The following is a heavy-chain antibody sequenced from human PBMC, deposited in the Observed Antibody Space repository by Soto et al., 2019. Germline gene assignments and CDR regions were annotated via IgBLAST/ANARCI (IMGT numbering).Heavy chain of an antibody. Sequence: SETLSLTCAVYGGSFSGYYWSWIRQPPEKGLEWIGEINHSGSTNYNPSLKSRVTISVDTSKNQFSLKLSSVTAADTAVYYCARGPKVVAATSHSSNWFDPWGQGTLVTVSS. CDR2: INHSGST. D-gene: IGHD2-15*01. CDR3: ARGPKVVAATSHSSNWFDP. V-gene: IGHV4-34*01. CDR1: GGSFSGYY. J-gene: IGHJ5*02.